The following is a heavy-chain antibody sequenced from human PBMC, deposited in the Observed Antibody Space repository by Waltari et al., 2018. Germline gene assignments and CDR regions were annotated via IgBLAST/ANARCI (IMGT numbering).Heavy chain of an antibody. D-gene: IGHD5-18*01. CDR3: AKEGGLFAGYGSFDY. CDR2: IRHDGTKK. CDR1: GFPFSSNG. V-gene: IGHV3-30*02. J-gene: IGHJ4*02. Sequence: QVQLVESGGGVVQPGGSLRLSCAASGFPFSSNGMHWARQAPGKGLEWVAFIRHDGTKKYSADSVKGRFTISRDNSKNTLYLQMNSLRAEDTAVYYCAKEGGLFAGYGSFDYWGQGTLVTVSS.